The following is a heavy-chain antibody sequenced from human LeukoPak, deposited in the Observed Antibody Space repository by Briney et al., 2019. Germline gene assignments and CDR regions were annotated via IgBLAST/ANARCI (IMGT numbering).Heavy chain of an antibody. CDR2: IHYTGRT. V-gene: IGHV4-39*02. Sequence: PSETLSLTCTVSGGSISSDTSHWGWIRQPPGKGLEWIGSIHYTGRTYYNPSLKSRVTISVDTSKNHFSLKLTSVTAADTAVYYCASLSDAGAFDYWGQGTLVTVSS. CDR3: ASLSDAGAFDY. D-gene: IGHD1-26*01. CDR1: GGSISSDTSH. J-gene: IGHJ4*02.